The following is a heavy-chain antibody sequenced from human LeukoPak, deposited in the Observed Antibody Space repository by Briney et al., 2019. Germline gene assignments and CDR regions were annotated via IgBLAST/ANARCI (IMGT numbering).Heavy chain of an antibody. V-gene: IGHV3-73*01. D-gene: IGHD3-3*01. CDR3: ARDHSTIFGVVTTVDY. Sequence: SGGSLRLSCAASGFTFSGSAMHWVRQASGKGLEWVGRIRSKANSYATAYAASVKGRFTISRDDSKNTAYLQMNSLRAEDTAVYYCARDHSTIFGVVTTVDYWGQGTLVTVSS. J-gene: IGHJ4*02. CDR1: GFTFSGSA. CDR2: IRSKANSYAT.